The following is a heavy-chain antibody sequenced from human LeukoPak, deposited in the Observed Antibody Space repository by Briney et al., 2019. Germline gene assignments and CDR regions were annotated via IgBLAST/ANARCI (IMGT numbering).Heavy chain of an antibody. CDR1: GFTFSSYW. D-gene: IGHD3-10*01. CDR2: IKQDGSEN. CDR3: ASFGGYLDAFDI. J-gene: IGHJ3*02. Sequence: GGSLRLSCAASGFTFSSYWMSWVRQAPGKGLEWVANIKQDGSENYYVDSVKGRFTISRDNAKNSLYLQMNSLRAEDTALYYCASFGGYLDAFDIWGQGTMVTVSS. V-gene: IGHV3-7*03.